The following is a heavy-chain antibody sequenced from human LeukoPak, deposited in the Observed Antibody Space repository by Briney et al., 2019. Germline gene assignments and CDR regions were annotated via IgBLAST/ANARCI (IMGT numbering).Heavy chain of an antibody. Sequence: GGSLRLSCAASGFIFSHYGMNWVRQAPGKGLEWVSYISSSGSTIYYADSVKGRFTISRDNAKSSLYLQMNSLRAEDTAVYYCAELGITMIGGVWGKGTTVTISS. D-gene: IGHD3-10*02. CDR3: AELGITMIGGV. J-gene: IGHJ6*04. CDR2: ISSSGSTI. CDR1: GFIFSHYG. V-gene: IGHV3-48*04.